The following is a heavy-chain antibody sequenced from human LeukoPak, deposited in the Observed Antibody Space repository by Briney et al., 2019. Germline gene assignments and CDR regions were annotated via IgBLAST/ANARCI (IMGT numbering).Heavy chain of an antibody. Sequence: GESLKISCKGSGXSFTSYWIGWVRQMPGKGLEWMGIIYPGDSDTRYSPSFQGQVTISADKSISTAYLQWSSLKASDTAMYYCARRQGTMVRGVITYYFDYWGQGTLVTVSS. J-gene: IGHJ4*02. CDR3: ARRQGTMVRGVITYYFDY. D-gene: IGHD3-10*01. CDR1: GXSFTSYW. CDR2: IYPGDSDT. V-gene: IGHV5-51*01.